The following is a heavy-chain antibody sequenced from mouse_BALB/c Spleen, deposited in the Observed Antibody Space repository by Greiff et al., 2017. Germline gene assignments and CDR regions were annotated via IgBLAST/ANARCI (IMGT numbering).Heavy chain of an antibody. D-gene: IGHD1-1*01. J-gene: IGHJ4*01. CDR1: GFSLTSYG. Sequence: VHLVESGPGLVAPSQSLSITCTVSGFSLTSYGVHWVRQPPGKGLEWLGVIWAGGSTNYNSALMSRLSISKDNSKSQVFLKMNSLQTDDTAMYYCARGSGSSYYAMDYWGQGTSVTVSS. CDR3: ARGSGSSYYAMDY. V-gene: IGHV2-9*02. CDR2: IWAGGST.